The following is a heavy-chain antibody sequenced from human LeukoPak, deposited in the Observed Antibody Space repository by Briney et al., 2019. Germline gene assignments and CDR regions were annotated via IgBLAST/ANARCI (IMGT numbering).Heavy chain of an antibody. CDR1: GGSVSSGSYY. V-gene: IGHV4-61*01. Sequence: PSETLSLTCTVSGGSVSSGSYYWSWIRQPPGKGLEWIGYIYYSGSTNYNPSLKSRVTISVDTSKNQFSLKLSSVTAADTAVYYCARGTYSSSWSKDGMDVWGQGTTVTVSS. J-gene: IGHJ6*02. D-gene: IGHD6-13*01. CDR3: ARGTYSSSWSKDGMDV. CDR2: IYYSGST.